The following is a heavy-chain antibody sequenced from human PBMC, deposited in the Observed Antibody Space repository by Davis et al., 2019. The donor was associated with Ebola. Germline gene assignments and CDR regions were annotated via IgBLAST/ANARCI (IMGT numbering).Heavy chain of an antibody. D-gene: IGHD6-19*01. CDR2: IRITTCSP. CDR3: ARDLPRGSSGWYTGY. J-gene: IGHJ4*02. V-gene: IGHV3-11*06. Sequence: GGSLRLSCAASGFTFSDYYMSWILQAPASSLPFVSYIRITTCSPNYADSVKGRFTISRDNAKKSLYLQMNSRRAEDTAVYDCARDLPRGSSGWYTGYWGQGSLVTVSS. CDR1: GFTFSDYY.